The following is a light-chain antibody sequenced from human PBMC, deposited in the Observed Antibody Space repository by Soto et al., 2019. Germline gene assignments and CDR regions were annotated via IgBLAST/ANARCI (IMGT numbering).Light chain of an antibody. J-gene: IGLJ1*01. V-gene: IGLV1-51*01. CDR3: GPWDSRLSAYV. Sequence: QSVLTQPPSVSAAPGQKVTISCSGSSSNIGGNSVSWYQQLPGTAPKLLIYDDNKRPSGIPDRFSGSKSGTSATLGITGFQTGDEADYYCGPWDSRLSAYVFGTGTKDIVL. CDR2: DDN. CDR1: SSNIGGNS.